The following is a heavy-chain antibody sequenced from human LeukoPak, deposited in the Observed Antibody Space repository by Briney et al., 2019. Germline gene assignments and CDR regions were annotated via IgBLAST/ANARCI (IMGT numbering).Heavy chain of an antibody. J-gene: IGHJ4*02. CDR2: IYYSGST. Sequence: SETLSLTCTVSGGSISSYYWSWIRQPPGKGLEWIGYIYYSGSTNYNPSLKSRVTTSVDTSKNQFSLKLSSVSAADTAVYYCARDGPSGSYSDYWGQGTLVTVSS. V-gene: IGHV4-59*01. CDR3: ARDGPSGSYSDY. CDR1: GGSISSYY. D-gene: IGHD1-26*01.